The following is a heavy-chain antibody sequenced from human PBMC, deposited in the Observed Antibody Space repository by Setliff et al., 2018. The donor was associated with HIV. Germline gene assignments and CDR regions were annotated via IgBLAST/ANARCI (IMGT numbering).Heavy chain of an antibody. CDR2: IYHSGST. CDR1: GYSISSGYY. Sequence: SETLSLTCAVSGYSISSGYYWGWIRQPPGKGLEWIGSIYHSGSTYNNPSLKSRVTISVDMSKNQFSLKLTSVTAADTAVYYCARTLRAAAMGYFDYWGQGTLVTVSS. V-gene: IGHV4-38-2*01. J-gene: IGHJ4*02. D-gene: IGHD5-18*01. CDR3: ARTLRAAAMGYFDY.